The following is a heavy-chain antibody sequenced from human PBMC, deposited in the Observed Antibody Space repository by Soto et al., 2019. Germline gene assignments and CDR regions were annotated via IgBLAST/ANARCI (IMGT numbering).Heavy chain of an antibody. Sequence: ASVKVSCKASGYTFTSYYMHRVRQAPGQGLEWMGIINPSGGSTSYAQKFQGRVTMTRDTSTSTVYMELSSLRSEDTAVYYCARGGADYYDSSGKPTFDYWGQGTLVTVS. D-gene: IGHD3-22*01. CDR3: ARGGADYYDSSGKPTFDY. J-gene: IGHJ4*02. CDR2: INPSGGST. CDR1: GYTFTSYY. V-gene: IGHV1-46*01.